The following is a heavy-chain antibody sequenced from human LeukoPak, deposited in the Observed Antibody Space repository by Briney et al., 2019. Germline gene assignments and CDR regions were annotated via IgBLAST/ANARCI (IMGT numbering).Heavy chain of an antibody. CDR2: IYYSGST. V-gene: IGHV4-59*06. J-gene: IGHJ4*02. D-gene: IGHD3-22*01. CDR3: ARAEKSAYYDSSGYYYPLDY. Sequence: SETLSLTCTVSGGSISSYYWSWIRQHPGKGLEWIGYIYYSGSTYYNPSLKSRVTISVDTSKNQFSLKLSSVTAADTAVYYCARAEKSAYYDSSGYYYPLDYWGQGTLVTVSS. CDR1: GGSISSYY.